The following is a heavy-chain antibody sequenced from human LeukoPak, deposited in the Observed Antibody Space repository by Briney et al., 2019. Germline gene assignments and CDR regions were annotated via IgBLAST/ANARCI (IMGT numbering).Heavy chain of an antibody. V-gene: IGHV3-48*03. CDR3: AKPSRPYCSSTSCNDY. CDR2: ISSSGSTI. Sequence: GGSLRPSCAASGFTFSSYEMNWVRQAPGKGLEWVSYISSSGSTIYYADSVKGRFTISRDNAKNSLYLQMNSLRAEDTAVYYCAKPSRPYCSSTSCNDYWGQGTLVTVS. J-gene: IGHJ4*02. CDR1: GFTFSSYE. D-gene: IGHD2-2*01.